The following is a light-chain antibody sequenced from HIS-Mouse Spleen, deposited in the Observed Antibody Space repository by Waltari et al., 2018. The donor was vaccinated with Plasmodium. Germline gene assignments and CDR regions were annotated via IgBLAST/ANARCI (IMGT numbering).Light chain of an antibody. CDR3: YSTDSSGNHRV. CDR1: ALPKQS. CDR2: EDS. Sequence: SYELTQSPSVSVSPGQTARITCSGDALPKQSAYWYQQKSGQAPVLVIYEDSKRPSGIPERFSGSSSGTMATLTISGAQVEDEADYYCYSTDSSGNHRVFGGGTKLTVL. V-gene: IGLV3-10*01. J-gene: IGLJ3*02.